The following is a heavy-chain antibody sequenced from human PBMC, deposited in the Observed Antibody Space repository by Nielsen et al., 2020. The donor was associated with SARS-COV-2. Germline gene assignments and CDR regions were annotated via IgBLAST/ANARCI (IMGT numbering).Heavy chain of an antibody. CDR3: AREQWLEIEKSYYYYGMDV. V-gene: IGHV3-30-3*01. Sequence: GGSLRLSCAASGFTFSSYAMHWVRQAPGKGLEWVAVISYDGSNKYYADSVKGRFTISRDNSKNTLHLQMNSLRAEDTAVYYCAREQWLEIEKSYYYYGMDVWGQGTTVTVSS. CDR1: GFTFSSYA. CDR2: ISYDGSNK. D-gene: IGHD6-19*01. J-gene: IGHJ6*02.